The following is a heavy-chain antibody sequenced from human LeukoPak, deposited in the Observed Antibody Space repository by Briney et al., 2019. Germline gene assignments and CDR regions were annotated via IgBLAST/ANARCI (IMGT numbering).Heavy chain of an antibody. Sequence: PSETLSLTCTVSGGSISNSSYYWGWIRQPRGKGLEWIGSIYYSGSTYYKSSLKSRVTISVDTSKNQFSLRLSSVTAADTAVYYCARVYCSGGSCYDSRGWFDPWGQGTLVTVSS. D-gene: IGHD2-15*01. V-gene: IGHV4-39*07. CDR1: GGSISNSSYY. J-gene: IGHJ5*02. CDR2: IYYSGST. CDR3: ARVYCSGGSCYDSRGWFDP.